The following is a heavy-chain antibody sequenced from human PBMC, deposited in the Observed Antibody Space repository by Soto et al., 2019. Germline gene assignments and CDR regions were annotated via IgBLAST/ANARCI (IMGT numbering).Heavy chain of an antibody. Sequence: QVQLVESGGGVVQPGRSLRLSCAASGFTFSSYAMHWVRQAPGKGLEWAAVISYDGSNKYYADSVKGRFTISRDNSKNTLYLQMNSLRAEDTAVYYCARNWNPDYWGQGTLVTVSS. J-gene: IGHJ4*02. CDR1: GFTFSSYA. D-gene: IGHD1-1*01. CDR3: ARNWNPDY. CDR2: ISYDGSNK. V-gene: IGHV3-30-3*01.